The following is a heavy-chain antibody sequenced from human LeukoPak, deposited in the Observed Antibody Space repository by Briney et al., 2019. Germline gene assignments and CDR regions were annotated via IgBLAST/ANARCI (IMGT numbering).Heavy chain of an antibody. CDR3: ARGRYSGYDWGFDYFDY. D-gene: IGHD5-12*01. J-gene: IGHJ4*02. Sequence: SQTLSLTCAISGDSVSSNSAAWNWIRQSPSRGLEWLGRTYYRSKWYNDYAVSVKSRITINPDTSKNQFSLQLNSVTPEDTAVYYCARGRYSGYDWGFDYFDYWGQGNLVTVSS. V-gene: IGHV6-1*01. CDR2: TYYRSKWYN. CDR1: GDSVSSNSAA.